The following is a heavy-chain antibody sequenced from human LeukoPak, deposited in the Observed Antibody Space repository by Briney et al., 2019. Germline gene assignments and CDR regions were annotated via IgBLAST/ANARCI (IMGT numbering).Heavy chain of an antibody. CDR2: ISSSSSYT. J-gene: IGHJ4*02. CDR1: GFTFSDYY. CDR3: ASYTYYYGSGSYYFGY. D-gene: IGHD3-10*01. Sequence: PGGSLRLSCAASGFTFSDYYMSWIRLAPGKGLEWVSYISSSSSYTNYADSVKGRFTISRDNAKNSLYLQMNSLRAEDTAVYYCASYTYYYGSGSYYFGYWGQGTLVTVSS. V-gene: IGHV3-11*06.